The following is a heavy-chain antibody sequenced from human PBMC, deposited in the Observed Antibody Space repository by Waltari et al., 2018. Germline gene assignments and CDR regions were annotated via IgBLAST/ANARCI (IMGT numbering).Heavy chain of an antibody. D-gene: IGHD6-13*01. CDR3: AKSKAAGNEAFDI. V-gene: IGHV3-23*03. Sequence: EVQLVESGGGLVQPGGSLRLSCAASGFTFRSYAMSWVRQAPGKGLEWVSVIYSGGSTYYADSVKGRFTISRDNSKNTLYLQMNSLRAEDTAVYYCAKSKAAGNEAFDIWGQGTMVTVSS. CDR2: IYSGGST. CDR1: GFTFRSYA. J-gene: IGHJ3*02.